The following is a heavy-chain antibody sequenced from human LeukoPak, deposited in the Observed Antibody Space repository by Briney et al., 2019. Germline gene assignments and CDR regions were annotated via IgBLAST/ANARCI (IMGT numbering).Heavy chain of an antibody. J-gene: IGHJ4*02. CDR1: GFTFDDYA. Sequence: QPGRSLRLSCAVSGFTFDDYAMHWVRQAPGKGLEWVSGISWNSGSIDYADSLKGRFTISRDNANNSLYLQMNSLRPEDTALYYCAKGSGRYWTFFDFWGQGTLVSVSS. D-gene: IGHD1-26*01. CDR3: AKGSGRYWTFFDF. V-gene: IGHV3-9*01. CDR2: ISWNSGSI.